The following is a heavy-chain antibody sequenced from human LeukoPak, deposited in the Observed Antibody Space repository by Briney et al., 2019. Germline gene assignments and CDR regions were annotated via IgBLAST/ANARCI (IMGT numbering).Heavy chain of an antibody. CDR3: GRDWKLDY. J-gene: IGHJ4*02. D-gene: IGHD1-1*01. V-gene: IGHV3-23*01. Sequence: PGGSLRLSCAASGCIFNNFAMSWVRQAPGKGLEWVSAIGDNGGDTKYAASVKGRFTIYRDNSRNTLYLQMNSLRVEDTAIYYCGRDWKLDYWGQGTLVTVSS. CDR1: GCIFNNFA. CDR2: IGDNGGDT.